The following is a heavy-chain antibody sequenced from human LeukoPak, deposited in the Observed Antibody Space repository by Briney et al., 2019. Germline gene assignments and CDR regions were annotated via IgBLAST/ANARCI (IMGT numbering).Heavy chain of an antibody. CDR3: AKDTGGNFDY. CDR2: ISYDGSNK. J-gene: IGHJ4*02. D-gene: IGHD2-8*02. Sequence: GGSLRLSCAASGFTFSCYGMHWVRQAPGKGLEWVAVISYDGSNKYYADSVKGRFTISRDNSKNTLYLQMNSLRAEDTAVYYCAKDTGGNFDYWGQGTLVTVSS. V-gene: IGHV3-30*18. CDR1: GFTFSCYG.